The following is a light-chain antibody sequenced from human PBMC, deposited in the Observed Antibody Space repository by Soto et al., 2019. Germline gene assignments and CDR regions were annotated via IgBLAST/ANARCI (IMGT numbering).Light chain of an antibody. V-gene: IGLV2-23*01. CDR2: EGS. CDR1: SSDVGSYNL. CDR3: CSYAGSYTLI. Sequence: QSALTQPASVSGSPGQSITISCTGTSSDVGSYNLVSWYQHYPGKAPKLMIYEGSKRPSGVSNRFSGSKSGNTASLTISGLQAEDEADYHCCSYAGSYTLIFGGGTKVTVL. J-gene: IGLJ2*01.